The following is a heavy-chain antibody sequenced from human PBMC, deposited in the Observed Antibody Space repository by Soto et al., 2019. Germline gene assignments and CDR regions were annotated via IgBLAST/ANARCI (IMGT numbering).Heavy chain of an antibody. V-gene: IGHV3-7*03. CDR2: IKRDGSEK. Sequence: EVQLVESGGGLVQPGGSLRLSCAASEFNFSIYWMNWVRQAPGKGLEWVANIKRDGSEKYYVDSVKGRFTISRDNVKNSLYLQMNSLRAEDTAVYYCAREWRTKYGDYGNFDYWGQGTLVTVSS. CDR3: AREWRTKYGDYGNFDY. D-gene: IGHD4-17*01. CDR1: EFNFSIYW. J-gene: IGHJ4*02.